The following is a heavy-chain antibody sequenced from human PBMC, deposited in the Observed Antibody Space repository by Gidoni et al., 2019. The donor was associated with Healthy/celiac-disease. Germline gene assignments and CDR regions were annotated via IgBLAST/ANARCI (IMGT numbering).Heavy chain of an antibody. D-gene: IGHD5-12*01. J-gene: IGHJ6*02. CDR2: IIPILGIA. V-gene: IGHV1-69*04. CDR3: ARDPRVATLTNYYYYGMDV. Sequence: QVQLVQSGAEVKKPGSSVKVSCKASGGTFSSYAISWVRQAPGQGLEWMGRIIPILGIANYAQKFQGRVTITADKSTSTAYMELSSLRSEDTAVYYCARDPRVATLTNYYYYGMDVWGQGTTVTVSS. CDR1: GGTFSSYA.